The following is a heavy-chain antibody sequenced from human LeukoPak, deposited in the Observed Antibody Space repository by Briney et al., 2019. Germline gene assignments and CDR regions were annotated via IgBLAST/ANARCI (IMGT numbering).Heavy chain of an antibody. CDR2: IYHSGST. CDR1: GGSISSYNW. CDR3: ATTAAAGTRLAWFDP. D-gene: IGHD6-13*01. Sequence: SESLSLTCVVSGGSISSYNWWSWVRQPPGKGLEWIGEIYHSGSTNYNPSLKSRVTISLDKSKNQFSLKLSSVTAADTAVYYCATTAAAGTRLAWFDPWGQGTLVTVSS. V-gene: IGHV4-4*02. J-gene: IGHJ5*02.